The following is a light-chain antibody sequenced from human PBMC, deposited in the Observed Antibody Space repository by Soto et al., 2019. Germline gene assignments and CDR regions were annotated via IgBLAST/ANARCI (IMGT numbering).Light chain of an antibody. V-gene: IGKV1-39*01. CDR1: QSIRTY. J-gene: IGKJ1*01. CDR2: GAS. Sequence: DIQMTQSPSSLSASVGDRVTITCRASQSIRTYLNWYQQKPGKAPNLLIYGASSLQSGVPSRFSGSGSGTDFTLTISSLQPDDFATYYCQQNYSTPRTFGQGTKVEIK. CDR3: QQNYSTPRT.